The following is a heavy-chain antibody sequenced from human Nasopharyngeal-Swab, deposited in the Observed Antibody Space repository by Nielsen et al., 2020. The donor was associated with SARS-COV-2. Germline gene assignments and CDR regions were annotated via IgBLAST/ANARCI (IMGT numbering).Heavy chain of an antibody. J-gene: IGHJ3*02. CDR2: INTDASRT. V-gene: IGHV3-74*01. CDR3: TRVDVHDAFDM. CDR1: AFTPSNYW. Sequence: RRSLTLSCAAAAFTPSNYWLHWVRHTPGKGLLWVSRINTDASRTSYADSVKGRFTISRDNAKNTVYLQMNSLRGEDTAVSYCTRVDVHDAFDMWGQGTMVTVSS.